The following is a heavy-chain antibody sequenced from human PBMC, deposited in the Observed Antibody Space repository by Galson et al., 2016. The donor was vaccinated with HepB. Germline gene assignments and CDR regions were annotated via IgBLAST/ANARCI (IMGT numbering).Heavy chain of an antibody. D-gene: IGHD3-10*01. CDR2: IYPGDSTA. J-gene: IGHJ1*01. CDR1: GYSFTIYW. Sequence: QSGAEVKRPGESLKISCQCSGYSFTIYWIAWVRQMPGKGLEWMGVIYPGDSTARYGPSFQGQVTMSVDKSINTTYLELTSLKASGTAMYFCAREEFFQFWGQGTLVTVSS. CDR3: AREEFFQF. V-gene: IGHV5-51*01.